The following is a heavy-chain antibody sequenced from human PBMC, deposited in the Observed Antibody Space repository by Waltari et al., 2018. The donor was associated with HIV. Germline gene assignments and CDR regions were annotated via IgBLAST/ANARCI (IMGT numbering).Heavy chain of an antibody. J-gene: IGHJ1*01. CDR1: GYHLSDFS. Sequence: QLLQSTSALKTPGASVTISCQVSGYHLSDFSMQWVRQGRGQRLEWMGGFDPKNGKPVYSQRFWGRVSLAEDTSEDTAFLELNRLTSDDTAVYYCVTLYNESPLYSNFWGQGTLVTV. CDR2: FDPKNGKP. D-gene: IGHD2-15*01. CDR3: VTLYNESPLYSNF. V-gene: IGHV1-24*01.